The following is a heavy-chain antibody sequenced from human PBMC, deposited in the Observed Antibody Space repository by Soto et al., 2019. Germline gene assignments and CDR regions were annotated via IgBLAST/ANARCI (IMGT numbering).Heavy chain of an antibody. V-gene: IGHV4-34*01. D-gene: IGHD3-3*01. Sequence: ETLGRTCSVYGGSFSVYYWSWIRQPPGKGLEWIGEINHSGSTNYNPSLKSRVTISVDTSKNQFPLKLSSVTAADTAVYYCARTRFLEWLYYYGMDVWGQGTTVTVSS. CDR2: INHSGST. CDR1: GGSFSVYY. J-gene: IGHJ6*02. CDR3: ARTRFLEWLYYYGMDV.